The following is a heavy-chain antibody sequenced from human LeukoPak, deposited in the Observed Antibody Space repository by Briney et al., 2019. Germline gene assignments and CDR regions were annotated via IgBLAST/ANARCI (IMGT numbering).Heavy chain of an antibody. CDR2: IYYSRST. V-gene: IGHV4-39*01. Sequence: SETLSLTCTVSGGSISSSSYYWGWIRQPPGKGLEWIGSIYYSRSTYYNPSLKSRVTISVDTSKNQFSLKLSSVTAADTAVYYCARREEWWFYWGQGTLVTVSS. D-gene: IGHD2-15*01. J-gene: IGHJ4*02. CDR3: ARREEWWFY. CDR1: GGSISSSSYY.